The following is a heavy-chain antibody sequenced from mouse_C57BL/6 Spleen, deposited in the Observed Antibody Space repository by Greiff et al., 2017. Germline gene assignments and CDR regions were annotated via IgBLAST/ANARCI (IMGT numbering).Heavy chain of an antibody. Sequence: QVHVKQPGAELVRPGSSVKLSCKASGYTFTSYWMHWVTQRPIQGLEWIGNIDPSDSETHSNQKFKDKATLTVDKSSSTAYMQHSSLTSEDSAVYYCARFPYYDGSSYYFDYWGQGTTLTVSS. CDR1: GYTFTSYW. D-gene: IGHD1-1*01. J-gene: IGHJ2*01. CDR2: IDPSDSET. CDR3: ARFPYYDGSSYYFDY. V-gene: IGHV1-52*01.